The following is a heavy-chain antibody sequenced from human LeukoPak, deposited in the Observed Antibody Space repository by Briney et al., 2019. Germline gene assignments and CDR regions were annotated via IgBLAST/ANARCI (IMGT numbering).Heavy chain of an antibody. CDR1: DYSISSGYY. CDR2: IYHSGST. Sequence: PSETLSLTCTVSDYSISSGYYWGWIRQPPGKGLEWIGSIYHSGSTYYNPSLKSRVTISVDTSKNQFSLKLTSVTAADTAVYYCARGHLIWYSIVVVAAKAFDIWGQGTMVTVSS. D-gene: IGHD2-15*01. V-gene: IGHV4-38-2*02. J-gene: IGHJ3*02. CDR3: ARGHLIWYSIVVVAAKAFDI.